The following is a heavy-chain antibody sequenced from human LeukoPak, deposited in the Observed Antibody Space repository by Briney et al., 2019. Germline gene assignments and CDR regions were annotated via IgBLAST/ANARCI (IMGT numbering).Heavy chain of an antibody. V-gene: IGHV4-39*02. J-gene: IGHJ3*02. CDR3: ARERARWHPPNAFDI. CDR1: GGSISTSAYY. D-gene: IGHD2-15*01. CDR2: IYYSGNT. Sequence: PSETLSLTCIVSGGSISTSAYYWGWIRQPPGEGLQWIGSIYYSGNTYYNSSLKSRVTISVDTSTSQFSLKLSSVTAADTAVYYCARERARWHPPNAFDIWGQGTMVTVSS.